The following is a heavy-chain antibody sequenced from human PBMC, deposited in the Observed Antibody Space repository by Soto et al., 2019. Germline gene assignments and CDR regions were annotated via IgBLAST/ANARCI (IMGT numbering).Heavy chain of an antibody. CDR2: VYHTGTP. Sequence: SETLSLTCDVSGTSIRSINWCIWVRQPPGKGMQWRGEVYHTGTPNYTPSLKSRATIPVANSPTPSSLNVTAVTARTPAVYSFARSSGFFGISLLDMWGQGALVTVSS. V-gene: IGHV4-4*02. CDR3: ARSSGFFGISLLDM. CDR1: GTSIRSINW. J-gene: IGHJ4*01. D-gene: IGHD3-3*01.